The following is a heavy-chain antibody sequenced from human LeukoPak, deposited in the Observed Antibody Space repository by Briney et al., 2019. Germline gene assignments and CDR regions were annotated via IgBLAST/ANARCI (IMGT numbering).Heavy chain of an antibody. V-gene: IGHV1-18*01. CDR3: ARDTDRTSAFDI. J-gene: IGHJ3*02. Sequence: ASVKVSCKASGYTFTSYGISWARQAPGQGLEWMGWISAYNGNTNYAQKLQGRVTMATDTSTSTAYMELRSLRSDDTAVYYCARDTDRTSAFDIWGQGTMVTVSS. CDR2: ISAYNGNT. D-gene: IGHD3-22*01. CDR1: GYTFTSYG.